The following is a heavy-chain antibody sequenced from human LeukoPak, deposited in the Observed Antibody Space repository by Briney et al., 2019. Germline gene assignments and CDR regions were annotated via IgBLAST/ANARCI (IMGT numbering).Heavy chain of an antibody. D-gene: IGHD4-23*01. V-gene: IGHV3-30-3*01. CDR3: ASLNGNLFDY. J-gene: IGHJ4*02. CDR1: GFTFSSYA. Sequence: GMSLRLSCAASGFTFSSYAMHWVRQAPGKGLEWVAVISYDGSNKYYADSVKGRFTISRDNSKNTLYLQMNSLRAEDTAVYYCASLNGNLFDYWGQGTLVTVSS. CDR2: ISYDGSNK.